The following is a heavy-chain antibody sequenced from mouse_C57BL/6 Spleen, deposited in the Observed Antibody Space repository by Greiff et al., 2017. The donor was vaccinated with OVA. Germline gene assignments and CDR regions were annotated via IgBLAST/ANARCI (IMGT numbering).Heavy chain of an antibody. D-gene: IGHD2-3*01. J-gene: IGHJ3*01. Sequence: QVQLQQSGAELVKPGASVKISCKASGYAFSSYWMNWVKQRPGKGLEWIGQIYPGDGDTNYNGKFKGKATLTADKSSSTAYMQLSSLTSEDSAVYFCARSGGLLPSWFAYWGQGTLVTVSA. CDR3: ARSGGLLPSWFAY. CDR1: GYAFSSYW. V-gene: IGHV1-80*01. CDR2: IYPGDGDT.